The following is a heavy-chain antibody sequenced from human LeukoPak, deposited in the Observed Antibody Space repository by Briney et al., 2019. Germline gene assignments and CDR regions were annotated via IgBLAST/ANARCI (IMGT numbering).Heavy chain of an antibody. CDR1: GYTFTSYW. Sequence: GEPLKISCKGSGYTFTSYWIAWVRQMPGKGLEWVGIIYPGDSDTRYSPSFQGQVTISADKSISTAYLQWSSLKAADTAMYYCASLPASIDYWGQGTLVTVSS. CDR2: IYPGDSDT. D-gene: IGHD2-2*01. V-gene: IGHV5-51*01. CDR3: ASLPASIDY. J-gene: IGHJ4*02.